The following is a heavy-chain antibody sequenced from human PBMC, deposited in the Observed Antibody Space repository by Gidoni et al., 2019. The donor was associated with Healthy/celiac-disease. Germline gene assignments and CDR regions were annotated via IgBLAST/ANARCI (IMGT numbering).Heavy chain of an antibody. D-gene: IGHD3-3*01. CDR3: ARDRFTIFGVVTPGYFDL. CDR2: IYTSGST. V-gene: IGHV4-61*02. J-gene: IGHJ2*01. Sequence: QVQLQESGPGLVKPSQTLSLTCTVSGGSISSGSYYWSWIRQPAGKGLEWIGRIYTSGSTNYNPSLKSRVTISVDTSTHQFSLNLSSLTAADTAVYYCARDRFTIFGVVTPGYFDLWGRGTLVTVSS. CDR1: GGSISSGSYY.